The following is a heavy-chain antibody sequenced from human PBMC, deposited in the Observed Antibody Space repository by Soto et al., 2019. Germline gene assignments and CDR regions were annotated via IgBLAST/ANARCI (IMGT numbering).Heavy chain of an antibody. CDR3: ARVIVRAIFN. CDR2: IYHSGST. D-gene: IGHD2-8*01. CDR1: GGSFSGYY. Sequence: SETLSLTCAVYGGSFSGYYWSWIRQPPGKGLEWIGEIYHSGSTNYNPSLKSRVTISVDKSKNQFSLKLSSVTAADTAVYYCARVIVRAIFNWGQGTLVTVSS. V-gene: IGHV4-34*01. J-gene: IGHJ4*02.